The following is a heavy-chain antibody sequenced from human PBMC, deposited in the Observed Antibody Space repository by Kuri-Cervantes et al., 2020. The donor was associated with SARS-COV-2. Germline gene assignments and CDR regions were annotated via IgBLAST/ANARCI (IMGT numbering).Heavy chain of an antibody. Sequence: ASVKVSCKASGYTFTSYGICWVRHAPGQGLEWMGWINDYNGNTNYAQKLQGRVTMTTDTSTRTAYMELRSLRSDDTAVYYCARESSDGSYYVYRGLNYYYYYMDVLGKGTTVTVSS. CDR3: ARESSDGSYYVYRGLNYYYYYMDV. CDR1: GYTFTSYG. CDR2: INDYNGNT. D-gene: IGHD1-26*01. J-gene: IGHJ6*03. V-gene: IGHV1-18*01.